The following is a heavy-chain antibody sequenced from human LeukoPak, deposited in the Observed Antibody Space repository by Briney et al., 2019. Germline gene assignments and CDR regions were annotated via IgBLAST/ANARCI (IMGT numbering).Heavy chain of an antibody. CDR3: ARVGVFGYCTRDSCHSPLDY. J-gene: IGHJ4*02. CDR1: GGSISSYY. V-gene: IGHV4-59*12. D-gene: IGHD2-15*01. CDR2: IYYTGNT. Sequence: SETLSLTCTVSGGSISSYYWSWIRQPPGKGLEWIWNIYYTGNTYYNPSLKSRVTISVDTSKNQFSLNLASVTAADTAVYYCARVGVFGYCTRDSCHSPLDYWGQGTLVTVSS.